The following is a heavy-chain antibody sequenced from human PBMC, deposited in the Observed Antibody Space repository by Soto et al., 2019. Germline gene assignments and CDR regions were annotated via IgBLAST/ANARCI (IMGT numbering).Heavy chain of an antibody. CDR1: GGSIRISDYF. D-gene: IGHD7-27*01. V-gene: IGHV4-39*01. Sequence: SETLSLTCAVSGGSIRISDYFWGWIRQPPGRALEWIASIYHSGSAYYNPTLKSRVTMSVDTSNNQFALTLNSVTAADTAIYYCARDSGWFDPWGQGTLVTVSS. CDR3: ARDSGWFDP. CDR2: IYHSGSA. J-gene: IGHJ5*02.